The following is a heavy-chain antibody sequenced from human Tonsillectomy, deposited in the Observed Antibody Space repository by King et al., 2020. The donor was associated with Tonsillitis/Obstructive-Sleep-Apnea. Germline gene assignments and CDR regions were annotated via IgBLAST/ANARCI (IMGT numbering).Heavy chain of an antibody. CDR2: IYYSGNT. Sequence: VQLQESGPGLVTPSETLSLACTVSGGSISGHYWSWIRQPPGKGLEGIGFIYYSGNTNYNPSLKSRVTISVDTSKKQISLKLTSVIAADTAVYYCARDLGREGSMDVWGKGTTVTVSS. CDR1: GGSISGHY. V-gene: IGHV4-59*11. J-gene: IGHJ6*03. CDR3: ARDLGREGSMDV. D-gene: IGHD5-24*01.